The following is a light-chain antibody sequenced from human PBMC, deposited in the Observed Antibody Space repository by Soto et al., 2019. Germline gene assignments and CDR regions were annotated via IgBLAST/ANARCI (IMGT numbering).Light chain of an antibody. Sequence: ESVLTQSPGTLSLSPGERATLSCRASQSVSSIYLAWYQQKPGQAPRLLIYGASSRATGIPGRFSGSGSGTDFTLTISRLEPEDFAVYYCQQYGRSPFTFGPGTKVDIK. CDR1: QSVSSIY. CDR2: GAS. CDR3: QQYGRSPFT. V-gene: IGKV3-20*01. J-gene: IGKJ3*01.